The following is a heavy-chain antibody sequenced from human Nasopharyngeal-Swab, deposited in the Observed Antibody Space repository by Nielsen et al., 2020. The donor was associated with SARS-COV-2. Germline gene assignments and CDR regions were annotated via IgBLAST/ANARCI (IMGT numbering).Heavy chain of an antibody. D-gene: IGHD4-17*01. CDR3: ARDAPAHYGAFY. V-gene: IGHV3-30*03. CDR2: ISYDGSNK. Sequence: GESLKISCAASGFTFSSYGMHWVRQAPGKGPEWVAVISYDGSNKYYADSVKGRFTISRDNSKNTLYLQMDSLRGEDTAVYYCARDAPAHYGAFYWGRGTLVTVSS. J-gene: IGHJ4*02. CDR1: GFTFSSYG.